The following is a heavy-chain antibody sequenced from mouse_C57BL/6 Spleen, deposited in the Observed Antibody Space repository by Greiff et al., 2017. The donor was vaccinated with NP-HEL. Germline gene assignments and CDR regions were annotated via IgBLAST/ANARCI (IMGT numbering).Heavy chain of an antibody. Sequence: VQLQQSGAELVRPGTSVKVSCKASGYAFTNYLIEWVKQRPGQGLEWIGVINPGSGGTNYNEKFKGKATLTADKSSSTAYMQLSSLTSEDSAVYFCARGGDPPVDYWGQGTTLTVSS. CDR1: GYAFTNYL. J-gene: IGHJ2*01. CDR2: INPGSGGT. CDR3: ARGGDPPVDY. V-gene: IGHV1-54*01.